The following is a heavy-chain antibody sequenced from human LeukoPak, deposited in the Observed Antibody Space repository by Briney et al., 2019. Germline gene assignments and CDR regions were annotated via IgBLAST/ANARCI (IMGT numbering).Heavy chain of an antibody. J-gene: IGHJ4*02. CDR1: GGTFSSYA. CDR3: ARDPWYDSSGYFY. D-gene: IGHD3-22*01. V-gene: IGHV1-69*06. Sequence: ASVKVSFKASGGTFSSYAISWVRQAPGQGLEWMGRIIPIFGTANYAQKFQGRVTITADKSTSTAYMELSSLRSEDTAVYYCARDPWYDSSGYFYWGQGTLVTVSS. CDR2: IIPIFGTA.